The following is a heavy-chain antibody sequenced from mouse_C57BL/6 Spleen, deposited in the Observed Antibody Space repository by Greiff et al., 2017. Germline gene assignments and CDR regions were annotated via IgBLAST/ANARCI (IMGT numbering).Heavy chain of an antibody. J-gene: IGHJ1*03. Sequence: MPGQGLEWIGEIDPSDSYTNYNQKFKGKSTLTVDKSSSTAYMQLSSLTSEDSAVYYCARWPTVVATNWYFDVWGTGTTVTVSS. CDR3: ARWPTVVATNWYFDV. CDR2: IDPSDSYT. D-gene: IGHD1-1*01. V-gene: IGHV1-69*01.